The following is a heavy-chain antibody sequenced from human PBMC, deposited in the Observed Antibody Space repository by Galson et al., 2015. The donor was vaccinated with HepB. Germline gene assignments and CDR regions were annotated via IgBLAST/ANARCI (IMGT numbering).Heavy chain of an antibody. D-gene: IGHD2-21*02. CDR3: ASPPRVSRDGNAFDI. J-gene: IGHJ3*02. CDR1: GGTFSSYT. V-gene: IGHV1-69*02. Sequence: SVKVSCKASGGTFSSYTISWVRQAPGQGLEWMGRIIPILGIANYAQKFQGRVTITADKSTSTAYMELSSLKSEDTAVYYCASPPRVSRDGNAFDIWGQGTMVTVSS. CDR2: IIPILGIA.